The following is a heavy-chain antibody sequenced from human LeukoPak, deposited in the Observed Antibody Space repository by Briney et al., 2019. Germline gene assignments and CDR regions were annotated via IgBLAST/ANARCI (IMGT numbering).Heavy chain of an antibody. Sequence: KSSETLSLTCTVSGGSISSGGYYWSWIRQPPGKGLEWIGEINHSGSTNYNPSLKSRVTISVDTSKNQFSLKLSSVTAADTAVYYCARQIVVVTEPYYFDYWGQGTLVTVSS. V-gene: IGHV4-39*01. CDR2: INHSGST. D-gene: IGHD2-21*02. CDR1: GGSISSGGYY. CDR3: ARQIVVVTEPYYFDY. J-gene: IGHJ4*02.